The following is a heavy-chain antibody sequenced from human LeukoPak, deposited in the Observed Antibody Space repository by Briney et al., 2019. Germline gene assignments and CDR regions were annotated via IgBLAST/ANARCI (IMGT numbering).Heavy chain of an antibody. CDR3: AKDAAARRSAYMDV. J-gene: IGHJ6*03. CDR1: GFTFSSYG. D-gene: IGHD6-13*01. Sequence: GGSLRLSCAASGFTFSSYGMHWVRQAPGKGLEWVAFIRYDGSNKYYADSVKGRFTISRDNSKHTLYLQMNSLRAEDTAVYYCAKDAAARRSAYMDVWGKGTTVTVSS. CDR2: IRYDGSNK. V-gene: IGHV3-30*02.